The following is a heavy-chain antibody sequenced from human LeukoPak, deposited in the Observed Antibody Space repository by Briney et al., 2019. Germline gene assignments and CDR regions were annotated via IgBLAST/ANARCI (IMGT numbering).Heavy chain of an antibody. CDR2: IWYDGSNK. V-gene: IGHV3-33*06. Sequence: PGRSLRLSCAASGFTFSSYGMHWGRQAPGKGLEWVAVIWYDGSNKYYADSVKGRFTISRDNSKNTLYLQMNSLRAEDTAVYYCAKDKGGGSWPDAFDIWGQGTMVTVSS. J-gene: IGHJ3*02. CDR3: AKDKGGGSWPDAFDI. D-gene: IGHD2-15*01. CDR1: GFTFSSYG.